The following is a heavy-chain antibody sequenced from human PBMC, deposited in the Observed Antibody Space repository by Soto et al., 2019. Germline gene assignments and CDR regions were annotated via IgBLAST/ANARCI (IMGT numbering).Heavy chain of an antibody. Sequence: EVQLVESGGGLVQPGGSLRLSCAASGFSVSDNYMSWVRGAPGKGLEGISVIYSSGDTYYADSVKGRLTISRDNSRNTLYLQINDLSVEDTAIYYCARDPCYGRGVGFDPWGQGIPVTVSS. CDR3: ARDPCYGRGVGFDP. J-gene: IGHJ5*02. D-gene: IGHD2-8*01. CDR2: IYSSGDT. CDR1: GFSVSDNY. V-gene: IGHV3-66*01.